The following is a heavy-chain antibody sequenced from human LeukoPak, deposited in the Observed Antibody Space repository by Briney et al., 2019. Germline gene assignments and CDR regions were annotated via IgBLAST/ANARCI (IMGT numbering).Heavy chain of an antibody. CDR1: GFTFRTYA. CDR2: ISGSGNCT. CDR3: AKRTMSAFDS. Sequence: GGSLRPSCTASGFTFRTYAMNWVRQAPGKGLEWLSGISGSGNCTYYADSVKGRFIISRDNSKNMVYLQMNSLTVEDTATYYCAKRTMSAFDSWGQGTLLIVSS. V-gene: IGHV3-23*01. J-gene: IGHJ4*02.